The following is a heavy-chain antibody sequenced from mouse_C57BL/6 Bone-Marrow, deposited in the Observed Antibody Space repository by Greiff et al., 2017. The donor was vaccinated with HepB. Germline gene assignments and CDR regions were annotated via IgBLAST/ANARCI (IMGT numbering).Heavy chain of an antibody. V-gene: IGHV1-54*01. CDR1: GYAFTNYL. CDR2: INPGSGGT. D-gene: IGHD2-2*01. J-gene: IGHJ2*01. CDR3: ALWLRRRDYFDY. Sequence: QVHVKQSGAELVRPGTSVKVSCKASGYAFTNYLIEWVKQRPGQGLEWIGVINPGSGGTNYNEKFKGKATLTADKSSSTAYMQLSSLTSEDSAVYFCALWLRRRDYFDYWGQGTTLTVSS.